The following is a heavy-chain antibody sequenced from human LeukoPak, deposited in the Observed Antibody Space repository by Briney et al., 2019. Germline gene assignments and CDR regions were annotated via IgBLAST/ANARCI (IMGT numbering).Heavy chain of an antibody. J-gene: IGHJ6*02. CDR1: GGSISSYY. V-gene: IGHV4-59*12. CDR3: ARVPFYYDSSGPYYYYYGMDV. CDR2: IYYSGST. Sequence: SETLSLTCTVSGGSISSYYWSWIRQPPGKGLEWIGYIYYSGSTNYNPSLKSRVTISVDTSKNQFSLKLSSVTAADTAVYYCARVPFYYDSSGPYYYYYGMDVWGQGTTVTVSS. D-gene: IGHD3-22*01.